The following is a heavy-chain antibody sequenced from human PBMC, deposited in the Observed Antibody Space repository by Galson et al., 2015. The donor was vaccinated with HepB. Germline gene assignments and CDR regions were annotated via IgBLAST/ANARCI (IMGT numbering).Heavy chain of an antibody. CDR1: GYSFTSYW. CDR2: IYPGDSDT. D-gene: IGHD3-10*01. J-gene: IGHJ6*02. V-gene: IGHV5-51*01. CDR3: ARPLLWFGESYGMDV. Sequence: QSGAEVTKPGESLKISCKGSGYSFTSYWIGWVRQMPGKGLEWMGIIYPGDSDTRYSPSFQGHVTISADKSISTAYLQWSSLKASDTAMYYCARPLLWFGESYGMDVWGQGTTVTVSS.